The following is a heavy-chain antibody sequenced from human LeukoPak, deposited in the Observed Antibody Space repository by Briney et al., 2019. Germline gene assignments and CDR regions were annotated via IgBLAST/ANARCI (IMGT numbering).Heavy chain of an antibody. Sequence: ASVKVSCKASGYTLTSYDINWVRQATGQGLEWMGWMNPNSGNTGYAQKFQGRVTMTRNTSISTAYMELSSLRSEDTAVYYCARGSQTLRFLEWLAYYFDYWGQGTLVTVSS. D-gene: IGHD3-3*01. J-gene: IGHJ4*02. CDR3: ARGSQTLRFLEWLAYYFDY. CDR1: GYTLTSYD. V-gene: IGHV1-8*01. CDR2: MNPNSGNT.